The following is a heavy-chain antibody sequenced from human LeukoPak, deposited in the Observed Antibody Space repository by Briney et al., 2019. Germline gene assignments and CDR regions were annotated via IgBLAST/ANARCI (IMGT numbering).Heavy chain of an antibody. J-gene: IGHJ5*02. CDR2: I. D-gene: IGHD2-2*01. CDR1: GFSFSGST. V-gene: IGHV3-73*01. Sequence: GGSLMLSCATSGFSFSGSTMHWVRRAPGKGLEWLGHIYAASVEGRFTISRDDSKSTAYLQMNSLKIEDTALYHCTRLGGGSPDLIIVPGANKLKWYDPWGQGTLVTVSS. CDR3: TRLGGGSPDLIIVPGANKLKWYDP.